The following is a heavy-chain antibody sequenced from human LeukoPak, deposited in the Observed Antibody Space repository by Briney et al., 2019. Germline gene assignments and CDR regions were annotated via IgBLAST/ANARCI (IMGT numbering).Heavy chain of an antibody. V-gene: IGHV4-59*01. Sequence: PSETLSLTCTVSGGSISGYYWSWIRQPPGKGLEWIAYIYYSGSTRCNPSLKSRVTISVDTSKNQFFLKLSSVTAADTAVYYCARYPGKRPRDYYFDYWGQGTLVTVSS. D-gene: IGHD1-1*01. J-gene: IGHJ4*02. CDR2: IYYSGST. CDR1: GGSISGYY. CDR3: ARYPGKRPRDYYFDY.